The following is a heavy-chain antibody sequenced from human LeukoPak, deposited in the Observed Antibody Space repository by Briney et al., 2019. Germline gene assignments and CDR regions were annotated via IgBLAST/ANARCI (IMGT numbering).Heavy chain of an antibody. CDR1: GFTFSSYS. CDR3: ASISSPIDY. V-gene: IGHV3-21*01. CDR2: ISSSSSYI. J-gene: IGHJ4*02. Sequence: GGSLRLSCAASGFTFSSYSMNWVRQAPGKGLEWVSSISSSSSYIYYADSVKGRFTISRDNAKNSLYLQMNGLRAEDTAVYYCASISSPIDYWGQGTLVTVSS. D-gene: IGHD3-3*02.